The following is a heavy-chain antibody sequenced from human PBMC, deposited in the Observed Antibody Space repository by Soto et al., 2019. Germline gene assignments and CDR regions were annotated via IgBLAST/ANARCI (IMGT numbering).Heavy chain of an antibody. J-gene: IGHJ4*02. Sequence: QVQLVESGGGVVQPGRSLRLSCAASGFTFSSYGMHWVHQAPGKGLEWVAVIWYDGSNKYYADSVKGRFTISRDNSKNTLYLQMNSLRAEDTAVYYCARGTDIVVVVAAYFDYWGQGTLVTVSS. CDR2: IWYDGSNK. V-gene: IGHV3-33*01. CDR1: GFTFSSYG. CDR3: ARGTDIVVVVAAYFDY. D-gene: IGHD2-15*01.